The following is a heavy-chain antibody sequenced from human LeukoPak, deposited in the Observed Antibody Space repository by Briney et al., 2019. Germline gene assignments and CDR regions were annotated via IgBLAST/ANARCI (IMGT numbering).Heavy chain of an antibody. Sequence: GGSLRLSCAASGFTFSSYSMNWVRQAPGKGLEWVSFISTSSSYIYYADSVKGRFTISRDNAKNSLYLQMNSLRAEDTAVYYCARDFSRLLWFGELLSFDYWGQGTLVTVSS. J-gene: IGHJ4*02. CDR1: GFTFSSYS. D-gene: IGHD3-10*01. V-gene: IGHV3-21*01. CDR2: ISTSSSYI. CDR3: ARDFSRLLWFGELLSFDY.